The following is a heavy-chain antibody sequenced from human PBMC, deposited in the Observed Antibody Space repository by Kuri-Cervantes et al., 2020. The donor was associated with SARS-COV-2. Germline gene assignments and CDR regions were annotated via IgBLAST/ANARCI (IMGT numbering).Heavy chain of an antibody. CDR2: MNPNSGNT. CDR1: GYTFTSYD. Sequence: ASVKVSCKASGYTFTSYDINWVRQATGQGLEWMGWMNPNSGNTGYAQKFQGRVTMTRNTSISTAYMELSSLRAEDTAVYYCARGGSGDWYYYDSSGSRYYMDVWGKGTTVTVSS. CDR3: ARGGSGDWYYYDSSGSRYYMDV. D-gene: IGHD3-22*01. V-gene: IGHV1-8*01. J-gene: IGHJ6*03.